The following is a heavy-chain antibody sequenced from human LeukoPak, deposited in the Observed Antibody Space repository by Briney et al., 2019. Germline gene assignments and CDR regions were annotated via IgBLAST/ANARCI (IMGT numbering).Heavy chain of an antibody. CDR2: IYYSEST. D-gene: IGHD3/OR15-3a*01. Sequence: SETLSLTCTVSGGSISSYYWSWIRQPPGKGLEWIGYIYYSESTNYNTSLKSRVTISVDTSKNQFSLKLSSVTAADTAVYYCARSHSVWTSFDYWGQGTLVTVSS. CDR1: GGSISSYY. V-gene: IGHV4-59*01. CDR3: ARSHSVWTSFDY. J-gene: IGHJ4*02.